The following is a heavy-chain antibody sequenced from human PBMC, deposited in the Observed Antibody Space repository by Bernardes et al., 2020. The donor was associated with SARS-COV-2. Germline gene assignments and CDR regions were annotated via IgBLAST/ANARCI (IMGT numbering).Heavy chain of an antibody. CDR3: ASEGYQLLYGPYDAFDI. CDR2: IYTSGST. J-gene: IGHJ3*02. V-gene: IGHV4-4*07. CDR1: GGSISSSY. Sequence: SYTLPRTCTVSGGSISSSYWSWIRQPAGQGLEWIGRIYTSGSTNYNPSLKSRVTMSVDTSKNQFSLKLSSVTAADTAVYYCASEGYQLLYGPYDAFDIWGQGTMVTGSS. D-gene: IGHD2-2*02.